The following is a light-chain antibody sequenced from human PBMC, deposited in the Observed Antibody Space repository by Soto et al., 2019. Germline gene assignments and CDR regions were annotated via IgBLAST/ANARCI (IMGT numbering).Light chain of an antibody. CDR2: GNS. CDR3: SSYTSGNNILL. V-gene: IGLV1-40*01. J-gene: IGLJ3*02. Sequence: QAVVTQPPSVSGAPGQRVTISCTGSSSNIGAGYDVHWYQQLPGTAPKLLIYGNSNRPSGVPDRFSGSKSGTSASLAITGLQAEDEADYYCSSYTSGNNILLFGGGTKLTVL. CDR1: SSNIGAGYD.